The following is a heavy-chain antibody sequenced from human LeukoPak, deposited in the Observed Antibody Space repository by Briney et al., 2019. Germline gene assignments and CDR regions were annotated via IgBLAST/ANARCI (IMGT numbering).Heavy chain of an antibody. CDR3: AKDLAPLRLGELSLNY. V-gene: IGHV3-30*18. D-gene: IGHD3-16*02. CDR2: ISYDGSNK. Sequence: PGRSLRLSCAASGFTFSSYGMHWVRQAPGKGLEWVAVISYDGSNKYYADSLKGRFTISRDNSKNTLYLQMNSLRAEDTAVYYCAKDLAPLRLGELSLNYWGQGTLVTVSS. CDR1: GFTFSSYG. J-gene: IGHJ4*02.